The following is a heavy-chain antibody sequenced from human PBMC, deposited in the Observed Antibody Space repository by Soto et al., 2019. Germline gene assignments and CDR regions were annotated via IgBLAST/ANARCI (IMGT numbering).Heavy chain of an antibody. J-gene: IGHJ4*02. CDR1: GFIVSRNY. Sequence: QLVETGGGVIQPGTSLTLSCAASGFIVSRNYMTWVRQAPGKGLEWVSFVYSGGATFYADSVKGRFILSRDDSQNTMYLQMNNLRAEDTAVYYCARVPGRLWGRGTLVTVAS. CDR2: VYSGGAT. D-gene: IGHD3-10*01. V-gene: IGHV3-53*02. CDR3: ARVPGRL.